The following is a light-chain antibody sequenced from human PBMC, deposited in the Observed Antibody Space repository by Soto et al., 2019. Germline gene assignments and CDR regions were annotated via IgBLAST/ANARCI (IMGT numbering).Light chain of an antibody. V-gene: IGLV2-14*03. CDR3: NSYTSSSPFGV. J-gene: IGLJ1*01. CDR2: NVD. Sequence: QSALTQPASVSGSPGQSITISCTATSSDVGGYDYVSWYQHHPGKAPKLIIYNVDDRPSGVSNRFSGSKSGNTASLTISGLQAEDEADYYCNSYTSSSPFGVFGTGTKVTVL. CDR1: SSDVGGYDY.